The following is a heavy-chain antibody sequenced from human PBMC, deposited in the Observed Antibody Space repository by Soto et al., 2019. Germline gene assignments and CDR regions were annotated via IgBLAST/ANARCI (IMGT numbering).Heavy chain of an antibody. CDR2: INPNSGAT. CDR1: GYTFTGYY. J-gene: IGHJ4*02. D-gene: IGHD6-6*01. Sequence: ASVNVSCKASGYTFTGYYMHWVRQAPGQGLELMGWINPNSGATDYAQRFQGRVTMTRXXXXXXAXMXLXXXTSDXTAVYDCATDHRKQIVRFPFDYWGQGTLVTVSS. V-gene: IGHV1-2*02. CDR3: ATDHRKQIVRFPFDY.